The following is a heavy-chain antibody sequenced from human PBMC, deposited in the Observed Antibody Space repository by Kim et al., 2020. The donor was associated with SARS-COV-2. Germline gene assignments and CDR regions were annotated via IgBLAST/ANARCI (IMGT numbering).Heavy chain of an antibody. J-gene: IGHJ4*01. V-gene: IGHV4-39*01. CDR2: VFATGKT. Sequence: SETLSLTCTVSGDSISSSSFYWDWIRQPPGRGLEWIGSVFATGKTFYNSTLTSRVTVSVDTSKNQFSLKLRSVTAADTAVYYCARYRVQWVLSHYFDSWG. D-gene: IGHD5-12*01. CDR3: ARYRVQWVLSHYFDS. CDR1: GDSISSSSFY.